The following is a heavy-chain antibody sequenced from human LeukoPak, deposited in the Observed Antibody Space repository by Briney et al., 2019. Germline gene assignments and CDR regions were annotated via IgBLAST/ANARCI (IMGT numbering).Heavy chain of an antibody. D-gene: IGHD5-12*01. CDR3: ARVKVSGYDWAPPYMDV. CDR2: ISSSGSTI. CDR1: GFTLSDYY. Sequence: GGSLRLSCAASGFTLSDYYMSWLRQAPGKGLEWVSYISSSGSTIYYAGSVKGRFTIYRDNAKNSLYLQMNSLRAEDTAVYYCARVKVSGYDWAPPYMDVWGQGTTVTVSS. J-gene: IGHJ6*02. V-gene: IGHV3-11*01.